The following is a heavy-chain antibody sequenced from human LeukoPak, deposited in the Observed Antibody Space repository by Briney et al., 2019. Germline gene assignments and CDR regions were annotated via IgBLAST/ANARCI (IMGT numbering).Heavy chain of an antibody. CDR3: AKAGRWLPSFDY. CDR1: GFTFSSYG. J-gene: IGHJ4*02. D-gene: IGHD5-24*01. V-gene: IGHV3-23*01. Sequence: GGSLRLSCAASGFTFSSYGMSWVRQAPGKGLEWVSAISGSGGSTYYADSVKGRFTISRDNSKNTLYLQINSLRAEDTAVYYCAKAGRWLPSFDYWGQGTLVTVSS. CDR2: ISGSGGST.